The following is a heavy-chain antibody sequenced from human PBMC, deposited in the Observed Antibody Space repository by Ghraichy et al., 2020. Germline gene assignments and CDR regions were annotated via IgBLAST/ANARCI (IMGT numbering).Heavy chain of an antibody. CDR1: GYTFTSYG. Sequence: ASVKVSCKASGYTFTSYGISWVRQAPGQGLEWMGWISAYNGNTNYAQKLQGRVTMTTDTSTSTAYMELRSLRSDDTAVYYCARVLVAGPLGDWYFDLWGRGTLVTVYS. CDR3: ARVLVAGPLGDWYFDL. D-gene: IGHD6-19*01. CDR2: ISAYNGNT. J-gene: IGHJ2*01. V-gene: IGHV1-18*01.